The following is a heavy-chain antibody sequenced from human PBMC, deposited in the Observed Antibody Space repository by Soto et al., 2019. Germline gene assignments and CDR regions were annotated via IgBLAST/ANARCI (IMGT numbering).Heavy chain of an antibody. CDR2: ISGSGGST. CDR3: AKCVWSGSCYYDY. D-gene: IGHD2-15*01. CDR1: GFTFSSYA. J-gene: IGHJ4*02. Sequence: EVQLLESGGGLVQPGGSLRLSCAASGFTFSSYAMSWVRQAPGKGLEWVSAISGSGGSTYYADSVKGRFTISRDNSKNTLYLLMNSLRAEDTAVYYCAKCVWSGSCYYDYWGQGTLVTVSS. V-gene: IGHV3-23*01.